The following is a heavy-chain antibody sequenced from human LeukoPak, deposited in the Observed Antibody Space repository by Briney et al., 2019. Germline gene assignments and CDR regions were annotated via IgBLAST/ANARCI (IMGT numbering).Heavy chain of an antibody. V-gene: IGHV4-59*01. CDR1: GGSISSYY. J-gene: IGHJ6*02. D-gene: IGHD3-10*01. Sequence: SETLSLTCSVSGGSISSYYWSWIRQPPGKGMEWIGYIYYKGNTNSNPSLERRVSISVVTSMNQFPLKLTSVTAAHTAVYYCASSRITMVRGVSYYYGLDVWGQGTTVTVSS. CDR3: ASSRITMVRGVSYYYGLDV. CDR2: IYYKGNT.